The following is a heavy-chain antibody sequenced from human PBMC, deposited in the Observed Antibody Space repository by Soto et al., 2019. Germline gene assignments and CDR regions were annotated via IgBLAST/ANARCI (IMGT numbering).Heavy chain of an antibody. CDR2: IHYSGSV. CDR1: GGSISSEYYH. CDR3: AREDDGGDRDYYGLDV. D-gene: IGHD2-21*02. J-gene: IGHJ6*02. V-gene: IGHV4-30-4*01. Sequence: SETLSLTCTVSGGSISSEYYHWTWIRQAPGKGLEWIGYIHYSGSVHYNPSLQSRLTMSVDTSKNLFSLKLSSVTAADTAVYFCAREDDGGDRDYYGLDVWGQGTTVTGSS.